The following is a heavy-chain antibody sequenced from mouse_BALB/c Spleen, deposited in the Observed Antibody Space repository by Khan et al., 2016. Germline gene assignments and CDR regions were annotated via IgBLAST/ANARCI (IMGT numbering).Heavy chain of an antibody. CDR2: INYSGGT. CDR1: GYSITSDYA. J-gene: IGHJ3*01. V-gene: IGHV3-2*02. D-gene: IGHD1-1*01. Sequence: VQLKESGPGLVKPSQSLSLTCTVTGYSITSDYAWNWIRQFPGDKLEWMAYINYSGGTSYNPSLKSRISISRDTSKNQFFLQLNSLTAEDTATYYCARDYYGSSFFDYWGQGTLVTVSA. CDR3: ARDYYGSSFFDY.